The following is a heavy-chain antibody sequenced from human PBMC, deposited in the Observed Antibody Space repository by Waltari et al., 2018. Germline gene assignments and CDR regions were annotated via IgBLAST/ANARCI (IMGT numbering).Heavy chain of an antibody. V-gene: IGHV3-74*01. CDR3: ARELGGVLAGYGMDV. D-gene: IGHD2-8*01. CDR1: GFPFSSYW. CDR2: SNSDGSST. Sequence: EVQMVESGGGLVQPGGSLRLSCAASGFPFSSYWMHWVRKAPGKGLVWVSLSNSDGSSTSYADSVKSRFTISRDNAKNTLYLQMNSLRAEDTAVYYCARELGGVLAGYGMDVWGQGTTVTVSS. J-gene: IGHJ6*02.